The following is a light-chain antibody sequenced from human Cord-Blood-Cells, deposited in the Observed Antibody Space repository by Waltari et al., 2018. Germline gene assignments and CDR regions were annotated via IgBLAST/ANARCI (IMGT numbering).Light chain of an antibody. V-gene: IGLV2-23*02. CDR1: SSDVGIYNL. J-gene: IGLJ1*01. CDR2: EVS. Sequence: QAPLPQPASVSGSPEQSTTISRTRTSSDVGIYNLVTWYQQHPGKAPKLMIYEVSKRPSGVSNRFSGSKSGNTASLTISGLQAEDEADYYCCSYAGSSTSVFGTGTKVTVL. CDR3: CSYAGSSTSV.